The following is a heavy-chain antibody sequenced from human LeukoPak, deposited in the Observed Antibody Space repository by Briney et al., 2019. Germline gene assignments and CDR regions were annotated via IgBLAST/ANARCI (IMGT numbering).Heavy chain of an antibody. Sequence: GGSLRLSCAASGFTFSSYEMNWVRQAPGKGLEWVSYISSSGSTIDFAASGKGRFTISRDNAKHSLYLQMNSLRAEDTAVYYCAELGITMIGGVWGKGTTVTISS. J-gene: IGHJ6*04. V-gene: IGHV3-48*03. CDR3: AELGITMIGGV. CDR1: GFTFSSYE. CDR2: ISSSGSTI. D-gene: IGHD3-10*02.